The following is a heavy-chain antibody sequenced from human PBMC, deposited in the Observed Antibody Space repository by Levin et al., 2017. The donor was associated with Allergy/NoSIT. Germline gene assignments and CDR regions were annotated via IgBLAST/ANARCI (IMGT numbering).Heavy chain of an antibody. V-gene: IGHV3-53*01. Sequence: HAGGSLRLSCAASGFTVSSNYMSWVRQAPGKGLEWVSVISSGGSTNYADSVKGRFTISRDNSKNTLYLQMNSLRADDTALYYCARASQWFLPPRTYYFDYWGQGTLVSVSS. CDR1: GFTVSSNY. J-gene: IGHJ4*02. D-gene: IGHD3-22*01. CDR3: ARASQWFLPPRTYYFDY. CDR2: ISSGGST.